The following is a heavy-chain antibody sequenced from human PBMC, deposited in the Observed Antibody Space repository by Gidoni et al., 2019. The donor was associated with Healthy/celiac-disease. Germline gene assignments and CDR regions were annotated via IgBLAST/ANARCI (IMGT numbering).Heavy chain of an antibody. CDR3: ASAITYYDFWSGYFAFDI. V-gene: IGHV1-8*01. D-gene: IGHD3-3*01. CDR1: GYTFTSYD. CDR2: MNPNSGNT. Sequence: QVQLVQSGAEVKKPGASVKVSCKASGYTFTSYDINWVRQATGQGLEWMGWMNPNSGNTGYAQKFQGRVTMTRNTSISTAYMELSSLRSEDTAVYYCASAITYYDFWSGYFAFDIWGQGTMVTVSS. J-gene: IGHJ3*02.